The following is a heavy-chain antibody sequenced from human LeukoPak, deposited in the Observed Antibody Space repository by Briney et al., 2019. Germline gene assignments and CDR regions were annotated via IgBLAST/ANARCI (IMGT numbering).Heavy chain of an antibody. J-gene: IGHJ4*02. CDR2: IDTDGSTT. CDR1: GFTFSNSL. CDR3: VRDRDGYNY. D-gene: IGHD5-24*01. Sequence: GGSLRLSCAASGFTFSNSLIHWVRQVPGKGLVWVARIDTDGSTTHYAASVKGRFTISRDNAKNTLYLQMNTLRAEDTAVYYCVRDRDGYNYWGQGTLVTVSS. V-gene: IGHV3-74*01.